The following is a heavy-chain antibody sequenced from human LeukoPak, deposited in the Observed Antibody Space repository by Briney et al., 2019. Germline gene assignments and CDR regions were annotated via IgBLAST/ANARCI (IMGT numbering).Heavy chain of an antibody. Sequence: GGSLRLSCVASGFTFSSDAMHWVRQAPGKGLEWVAVILEDGRIQHYADSVQGRFTISRDNSKNTLFLQMNSLRTEDTAVYFCARVQGGGFRTADYWGQGTLVTVSS. J-gene: IGHJ4*02. CDR1: GFTFSSDA. CDR3: ARVQGGGFRTADY. D-gene: IGHD1-14*01. V-gene: IGHV3-30*04. CDR2: ILEDGRIQ.